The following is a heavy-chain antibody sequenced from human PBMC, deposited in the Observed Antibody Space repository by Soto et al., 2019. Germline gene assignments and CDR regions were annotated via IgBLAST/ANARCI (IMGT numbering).Heavy chain of an antibody. CDR2: ISYDVRNK. Sequence: QVQLVESGGGVVQPGTSLRLSCAASGFTFSNYGMHWVRQAPGKGLEWVAAISYDVRNKYYADSVKGRLTISRDNSKNTLDLQMTRPRAEDKAVYYCATAPRNDAYNFGNFDYWGQGTLVTVSS. CDR1: GFTFSNYG. V-gene: IGHV3-30*03. CDR3: ATAPRNDAYNFGNFDY. J-gene: IGHJ4*02. D-gene: IGHD3-3*01.